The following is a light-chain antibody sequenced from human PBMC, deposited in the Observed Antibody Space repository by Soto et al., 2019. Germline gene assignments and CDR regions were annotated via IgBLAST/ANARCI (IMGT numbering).Light chain of an antibody. Sequence: DIQMTQSPSTLSASVGDRIAITCRASQSISSWLAWYQQKPGKAPKVLIYDASRLESGVPSRFSGSASGTKFTLTISSLQPDDFATYYCQQYSTYSGAFGQGTKVDIK. CDR2: DAS. CDR1: QSISSW. CDR3: QQYSTYSGA. V-gene: IGKV1-5*01. J-gene: IGKJ1*01.